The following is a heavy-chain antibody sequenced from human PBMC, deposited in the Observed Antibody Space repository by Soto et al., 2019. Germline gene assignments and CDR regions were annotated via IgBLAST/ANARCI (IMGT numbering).Heavy chain of an antibody. CDR2: ITRDGYNK. Sequence: GGSLRLSCAVSGFIFKNYALNWVRQAPGKGLEWVASITRDGYNKYYADSVKGRFTISRDNSKNTRSLQMTALRVEDSSVYYCTKSSGGSSSVGMDYWGPGTLVTVSS. CDR1: GFIFKNYA. D-gene: IGHD6-6*01. CDR3: TKSSGGSSSVGMDY. J-gene: IGHJ4*02. V-gene: IGHV3-30*04.